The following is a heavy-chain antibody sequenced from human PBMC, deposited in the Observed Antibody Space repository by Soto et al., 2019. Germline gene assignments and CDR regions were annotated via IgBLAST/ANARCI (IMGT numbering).Heavy chain of an antibody. Sequence: SVKLSCTASGDTARNYVIGWVRQAPGQGLEWMGGIFPKFGTTYSAQKLQDRLTITADESTSTVYMQLSSLRLDDTAVYYCEAEMTFGKLSVVWGQGTTVTVSS. CDR2: IFPKFGTT. CDR3: EAEMTFGKLSVV. D-gene: IGHD3-16*02. J-gene: IGHJ6*02. V-gene: IGHV1-69*01. CDR1: GDTARNYV.